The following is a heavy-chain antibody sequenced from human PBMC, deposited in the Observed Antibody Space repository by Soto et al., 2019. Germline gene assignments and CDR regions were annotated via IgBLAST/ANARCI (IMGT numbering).Heavy chain of an antibody. CDR2: IKSKTDGGTT. CDR1: GFTFSNAC. J-gene: IGHJ4*02. D-gene: IGHD1-26*01. Sequence: GGSLRLSCAASGFTFSNACMSWFRQAPGKGLEWVGRIKSKTDGGTTDYAAPVKGRFTISRDDSKNTLYLQMNSLKTEDTAVYYFTSDREPPTNCYYWGQGTRVTVSS. CDR3: TSDREPPTNCYY. V-gene: IGHV3-15*01.